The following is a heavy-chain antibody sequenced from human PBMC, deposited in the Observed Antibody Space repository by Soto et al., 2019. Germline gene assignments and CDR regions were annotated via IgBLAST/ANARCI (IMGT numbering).Heavy chain of an antibody. Sequence: EVQLVESGGGLVQPGGSLRLSCAASGFTFSSCWMHWVRQAPGKGLVWVSRINSDGGTTSYTDSVKGRFTISRDNAKNTLYLQMNSLRAEDTAVYYCARVGYGSGSYHFDYWGQGTLVTVSS. CDR3: ARVGYGSGSYHFDY. V-gene: IGHV3-74*01. J-gene: IGHJ4*02. CDR2: INSDGGTT. D-gene: IGHD3-10*01. CDR1: GFTFSSCW.